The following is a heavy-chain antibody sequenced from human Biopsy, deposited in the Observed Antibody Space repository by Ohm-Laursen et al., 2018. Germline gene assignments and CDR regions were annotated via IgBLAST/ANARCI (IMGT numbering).Heavy chain of an antibody. CDR3: TRGGYYYDSLAYYYWFDP. CDR2: INAKTGDT. J-gene: IGHJ5*02. CDR1: GYTFTGYH. V-gene: IGHV1-2*02. Sequence: ASVKVSCKASGYTFTGYHVHWVRQAPGQGLEWMGWINAKTGDTNYAQKFQGRVTMTRDTSISTAYVDLSSLRSDDTAVYYWTRGGYYYDSLAYYYWFDPWGQETLVTVSS. D-gene: IGHD3-22*01.